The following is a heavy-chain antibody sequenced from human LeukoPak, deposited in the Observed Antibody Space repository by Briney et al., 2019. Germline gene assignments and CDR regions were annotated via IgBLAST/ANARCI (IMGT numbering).Heavy chain of an antibody. CDR1: GGSISSYY. J-gene: IGHJ4*02. Sequence: SASLSLTCTVSGGSISSYYMSWIRQPAGKGLEWIGRIYTSGSTNYNPSLKRRVTMSVDTSKNQFSLKLSSVTAADTAVYYCARELGEAVAEDWGQGTLVTVSS. V-gene: IGHV4-4*07. D-gene: IGHD6-19*01. CDR2: IYTSGST. CDR3: ARELGEAVAED.